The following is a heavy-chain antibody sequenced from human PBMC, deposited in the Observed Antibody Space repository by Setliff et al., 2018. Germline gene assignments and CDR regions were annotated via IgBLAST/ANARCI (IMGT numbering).Heavy chain of an antibody. Sequence: TLSLTCRVSGGSVSTFYWTWIRQPPGKGLEWLARIDWDDDKYYTPSLKTRLTISKDTSKSQVVLTLTNVDPVDTATYYCARIPEDSVILPAVSPYYYYYMDVWGKGTTVTVSS. CDR3: ARIPEDSVILPAVSPYYYYYMDV. CDR2: IDWDDDK. D-gene: IGHD2-2*01. J-gene: IGHJ6*03. CDR1: GGSVSTFY. V-gene: IGHV2-70*11.